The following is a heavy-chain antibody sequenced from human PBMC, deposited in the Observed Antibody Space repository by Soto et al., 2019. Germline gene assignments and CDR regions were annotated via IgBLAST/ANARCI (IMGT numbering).Heavy chain of an antibody. Sequence: GSLRLSCEASGFTVRTYMLNWVRQSPVKGLEWVSSISSIGTHIYYENSVKVRFTISRDNGKDSLYLQVDSLRAEETAVYYCARVEVVNYYSTMDVWVQGTTVTASS. D-gene: IGHD2-21*01. J-gene: IGHJ6*02. CDR1: GFTVRTYM. CDR3: ARVEVVNYYSTMDV. V-gene: IGHV3-21*01. CDR2: ISSIGTHI.